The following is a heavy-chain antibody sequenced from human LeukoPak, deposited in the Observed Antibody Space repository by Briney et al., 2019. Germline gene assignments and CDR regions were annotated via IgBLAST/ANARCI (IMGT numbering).Heavy chain of an antibody. J-gene: IGHJ5*02. D-gene: IGHD6-6*01. CDR1: GYSFTSYW. V-gene: IGHV5-10-1*01. CDR3: ARHAIAARPFVWFDP. Sequence: GESLKISCKGSGYSFTSYWISWVRQMPGEGLEWMGRIDPSDSYTNYSPSFQGHVTISADKSISTAYLQWSSLKASDTAMYYCARHAIAARPFVWFDPWGQGTLVTVSS. CDR2: IDPSDSYT.